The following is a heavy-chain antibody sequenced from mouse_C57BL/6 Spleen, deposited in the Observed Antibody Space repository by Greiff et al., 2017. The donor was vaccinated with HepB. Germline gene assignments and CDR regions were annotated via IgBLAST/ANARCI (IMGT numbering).Heavy chain of an antibody. Sequence: VQLQQSGAELVKPGASVMMSCKASGYTFTSYWITWVKQRPGQGLEWIGDIYPGSGSTNYNEKFKSKATLTVDTSSSTAYMQLSSLTSEDSAVYYCAREAAQATRDYAMDYWGQGTSVTVSS. V-gene: IGHV1-55*01. J-gene: IGHJ4*01. D-gene: IGHD3-2*02. CDR1: GYTFTSYW. CDR2: IYPGSGST. CDR3: AREAAQATRDYAMDY.